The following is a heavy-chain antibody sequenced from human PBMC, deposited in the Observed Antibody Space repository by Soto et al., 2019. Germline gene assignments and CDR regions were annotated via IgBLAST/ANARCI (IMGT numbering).Heavy chain of an antibody. CDR2: IFYTYSGST. J-gene: IGHJ5*02. V-gene: IGHV4-59*06. CDR1: GASITESQ. Sequence: PSETLSLTCSVSGASITESQWSWIRQPVGKGLEWIGNIFYTYSGSTLYNPSLKSRVTISVDPSKNQFSLTLSSATAADTAVYYLAGEGGTAALHWFDPWGQGTLVTVSS. D-gene: IGHD6-6*01. CDR3: AGEGGTAALHWFDP.